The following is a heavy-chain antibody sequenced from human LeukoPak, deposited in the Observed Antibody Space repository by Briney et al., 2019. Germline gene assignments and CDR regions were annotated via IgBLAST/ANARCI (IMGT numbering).Heavy chain of an antibody. D-gene: IGHD1-26*01. CDR1: GGSISSYY. V-gene: IGHV4-59*01. CDR3: AREGSGNYFFDY. CDR2: IYYSGST. Sequence: SETLSLSCTVSGGSISSYYWSWIRQPPGKGLEWIGFIYYSGSTNYNPSLKSRVTISEDTSKNQFSLRLTSVTAADTAVYYCAREGSGNYFFDYWGQGALVTVSS. J-gene: IGHJ4*02.